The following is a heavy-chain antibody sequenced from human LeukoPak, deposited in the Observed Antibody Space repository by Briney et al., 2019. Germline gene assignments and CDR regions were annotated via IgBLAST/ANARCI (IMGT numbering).Heavy chain of an antibody. J-gene: IGHJ4*02. CDR1: GGSFSGYY. CDR3: VSGGGIAAAGYFDY. CDR2: INHSGST. Sequence: SETLSLTCAVYGGSFSGYYWSWLRQPPGKGLEWIGEINHSGSTNYNPSLKSRVTISVDTSKNQFSLKLSSVTAADTAVYYCVSGGGIAAAGYFDYWGQGTLVTVSS. D-gene: IGHD6-13*01. V-gene: IGHV4-34*01.